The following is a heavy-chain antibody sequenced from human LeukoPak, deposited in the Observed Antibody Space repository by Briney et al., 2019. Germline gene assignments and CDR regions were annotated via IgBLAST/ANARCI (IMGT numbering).Heavy chain of an antibody. CDR1: GFTFSDYY. V-gene: IGHV3-11*01. Sequence: GGSLRLSCAASGFTFSDYYMSWIRQAPGKRLERVSYISSSGSTIYYADSVKGRFTISRDNAKNSLYLQMNSLRAEDTAVYYCARDPGYSGYDSSGMDVWGQGTTVTVSS. CDR2: ISSSGSTI. CDR3: ARDPGYSGYDSSGMDV. J-gene: IGHJ6*02. D-gene: IGHD5-12*01.